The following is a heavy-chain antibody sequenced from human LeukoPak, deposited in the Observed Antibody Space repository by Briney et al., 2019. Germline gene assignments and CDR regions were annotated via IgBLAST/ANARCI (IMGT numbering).Heavy chain of an antibody. CDR3: ARRLRGYCSGGSCYDDAFDI. CDR1: GYRFTSYW. D-gene: IGHD2-15*01. V-gene: IGHV5-51*01. Sequence: GESLKISCKGSGYRFTSYWIGWVRQMPGKGLEWMGIIYPGDSDTRYSPSFQGQVTISADKSISTAYLQWSSLKASDTAMYYCARRLRGYCSGGSCYDDAFDIWGQGTMVTVSS. J-gene: IGHJ3*02. CDR2: IYPGDSDT.